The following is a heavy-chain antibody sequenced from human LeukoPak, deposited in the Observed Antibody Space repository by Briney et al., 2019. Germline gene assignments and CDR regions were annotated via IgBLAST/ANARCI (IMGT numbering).Heavy chain of an antibody. J-gene: IGHJ4*02. D-gene: IGHD2-15*01. CDR3: ARDQFDCSGGSCSRENFDY. CDR2: IYTSGST. CDR1: GGSISSYY. V-gene: IGHV4-4*07. Sequence: KTSETLSLTCTVSGGSISSYYWSWIRQPAGKGLEWIGRIYTSGSTNYNPSLKSRVTMSVDTSKNQFSLKLSSVTAADTAVYYCARDQFDCSGGSCSRENFDYWGQGTLVTVSS.